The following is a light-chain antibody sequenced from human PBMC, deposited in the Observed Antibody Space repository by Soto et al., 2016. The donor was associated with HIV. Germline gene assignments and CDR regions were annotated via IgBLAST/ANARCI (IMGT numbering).Light chain of an antibody. Sequence: SYELTQPPSVSVSPGQTARITCSGETLSKQYAYWYQQKPGQAPLLVIHRDRERPSGIPERFSGSSSGTTVTLTISGVQAEDEADYYCQSTEGSGQVFGTGTKVTVL. CDR3: QSTEGSGQV. CDR1: TLSKQY. J-gene: IGLJ1*01. V-gene: IGLV3-25*03. CDR2: RDR.